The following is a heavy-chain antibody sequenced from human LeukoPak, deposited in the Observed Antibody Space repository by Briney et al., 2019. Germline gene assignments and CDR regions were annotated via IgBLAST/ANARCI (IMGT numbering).Heavy chain of an antibody. CDR3: ARSTVTTWVGDFDY. D-gene: IGHD4-17*01. V-gene: IGHV4-39*01. J-gene: IGHJ4*02. Sequence: SETLSLTCTVSGGSISSSSYYWGWIRQPPGKGLEWIGSIFYSGSTYYNLSLQSRVTISVDTSKNQFSLKLSSVTAADTAVYYCARSTVTTWVGDFDYWGQGTLVTVSS. CDR1: GGSISSSSYY. CDR2: IFYSGST.